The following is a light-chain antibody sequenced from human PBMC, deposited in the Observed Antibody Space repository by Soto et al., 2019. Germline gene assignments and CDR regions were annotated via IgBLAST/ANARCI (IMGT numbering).Light chain of an antibody. CDR3: QQYDSSPWT. CDR1: QSVRSSY. J-gene: IGKJ1*01. CDR2: GAS. V-gene: IGKV3-20*01. Sequence: EIVLTQSPGTLSLSPGERATLSCRASQSVRSSYLAWYQQKPGQAPRLLICGASSRATGIPDRFSGSGSGTVFTLTISRLEPEDFEVYYCQQYDSSPWTFGQGTKVEIK.